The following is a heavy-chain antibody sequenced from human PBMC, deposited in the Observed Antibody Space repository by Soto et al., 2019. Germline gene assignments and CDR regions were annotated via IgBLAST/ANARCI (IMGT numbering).Heavy chain of an antibody. CDR2: IYYSGST. J-gene: IGHJ5*02. CDR1: GGSISSYY. D-gene: IGHD3-22*01. CDR3: AGGDYYDSSGYYYENWFDP. Sequence: PSETLSLTCTVSGGSISSYYWSWIRQPPGKGLEWIGYIYYSGSTNYNPSLKSRVTISVDTSKNQFSLKLSSVTAADTAVYYCAGGDYYDSSGYYYENWFDPWGQGTLVTVSS. V-gene: IGHV4-59*01.